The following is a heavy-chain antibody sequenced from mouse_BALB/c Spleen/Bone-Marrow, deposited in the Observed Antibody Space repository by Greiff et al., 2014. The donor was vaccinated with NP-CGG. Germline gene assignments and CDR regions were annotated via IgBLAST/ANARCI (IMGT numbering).Heavy chain of an antibody. CDR1: GYSFNDYF. CDR3: GRWAN. J-gene: IGHJ2*01. Sequence: GQLQPSGPELVKPGTSVKISCETSGYSFNDYFLKWGEQSHGKSLEWIGRINPYNGDTFYNQKFKDKATLTVDKSSSTAHMELLSLTSDDSAVYYCGRWANWGQGTTLTVSS. V-gene: IGHV1-37*01. CDR2: INPYNGDT.